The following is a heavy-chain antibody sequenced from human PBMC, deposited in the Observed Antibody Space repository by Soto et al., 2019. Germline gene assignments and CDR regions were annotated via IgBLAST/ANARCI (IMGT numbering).Heavy chain of an antibody. D-gene: IGHD1-26*01. J-gene: IGHJ4*02. V-gene: IGHV1-24*01. CDR2: FDPEDGET. CDR1: GYTFTSYY. CDR3: ATVYSGSQGPFDY. Sequence: SCKASGYTFTSYYMHWVRQAPGQGLEWMGGFDPEDGETIYAQKFQGRVTMTEDTSTDTAYMELSSLRSEDTAVYYCATVYSGSQGPFDYWGQGTLVTVSS.